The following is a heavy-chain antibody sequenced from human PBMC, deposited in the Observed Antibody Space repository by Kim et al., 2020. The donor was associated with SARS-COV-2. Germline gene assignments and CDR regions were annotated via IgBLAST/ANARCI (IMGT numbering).Heavy chain of an antibody. D-gene: IGHD3-22*01. V-gene: IGHV3-48*03. CDR2: ISSSGSTI. CDR3: ARDPYYYDSSGYYIVDYFDY. J-gene: IGHJ4*02. Sequence: GGSLRLSCAASGFTFSSYEMNWVRQAPGKGLEWVSYISSSGSTIYYADSVKGRFTISRDNAKNSLYLQMNSLRAEDTAVYYCARDPYYYDSSGYYIVDYFDYWGQGTLVTVSS. CDR1: GFTFSSYE.